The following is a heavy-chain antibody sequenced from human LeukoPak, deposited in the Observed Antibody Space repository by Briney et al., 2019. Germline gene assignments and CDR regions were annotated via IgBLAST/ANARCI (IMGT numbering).Heavy chain of an antibody. Sequence: GASVKVSCKASGGTFSSYAISWVRQAPGQGLEWMGGIIPIFGTANYAQKFQGRVTITADESTSTAYMELSSLRSEDTAVYYCARDRYSNYDSGYWGQGTLVTVSS. V-gene: IGHV1-69*13. J-gene: IGHJ4*02. CDR3: ARDRYSNYDSGY. CDR2: IIPIFGTA. D-gene: IGHD5-12*01. CDR1: GGTFSSYA.